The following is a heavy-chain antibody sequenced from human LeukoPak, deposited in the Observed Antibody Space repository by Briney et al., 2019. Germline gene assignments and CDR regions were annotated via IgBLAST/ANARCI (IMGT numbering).Heavy chain of an antibody. J-gene: IGHJ4*02. V-gene: IGHV3-48*01. D-gene: IGHD2-2*01. CDR1: GFTFSSYW. Sequence: PGGSLRLSCAASGFTFSSYWMSWVRQAPGKGLGWVSYISSSSSTIYYADSVKGRFTTSRDNAKNSLYLQMNSLRAEDTAVYYCATAIVVVPVATHDDYWGQGTLVTVSS. CDR3: ATAIVVVPVATHDDY. CDR2: ISSSSSTI.